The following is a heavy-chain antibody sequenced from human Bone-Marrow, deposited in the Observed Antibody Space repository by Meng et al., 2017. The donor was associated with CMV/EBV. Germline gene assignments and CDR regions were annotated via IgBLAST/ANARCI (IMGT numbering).Heavy chain of an antibody. CDR2: ISSSSSYI. Sequence: GGSLRLSCAASGFTFSSYSMNWVRQAPGKGLEWVSSISSSSSYIYYADSVKGRFTISRDNAKNSLYLQMNSLRAEDTAVYYCARDLEATIFGVVIFDYWGQGTLVTVSS. V-gene: IGHV3-21*01. CDR1: GFTFSSYS. CDR3: ARDLEATIFGVVIFDY. J-gene: IGHJ4*02. D-gene: IGHD3-3*01.